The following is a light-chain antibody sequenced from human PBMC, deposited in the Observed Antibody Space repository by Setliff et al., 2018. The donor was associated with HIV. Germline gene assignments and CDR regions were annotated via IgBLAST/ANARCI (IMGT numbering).Light chain of an antibody. J-gene: IGLJ1*01. Sequence: QSVLAQPRSVSGSPGQSVTIACTGTSSDAGDYNFVSWYQLHPGKAPKLVIYDVTKRPSGVPDRFSGSKSANAASLTISGLQAEDEADYYCCSSAGTYTSFFVFGTGTKVTVL. CDR3: CSSAGTYTSFFV. CDR1: SSDAGDYNF. V-gene: IGLV2-11*01. CDR2: DVT.